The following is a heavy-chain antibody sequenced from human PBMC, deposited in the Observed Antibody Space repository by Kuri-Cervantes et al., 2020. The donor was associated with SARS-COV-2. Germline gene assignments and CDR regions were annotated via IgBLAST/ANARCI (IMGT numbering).Heavy chain of an antibody. V-gene: IGHV3-30*18. J-gene: IGHJ5*02. Sequence: GGSLRLSCAASGFNFSRTDMHWVRQAPGKGLEWVAVISHDGKNKKCIASGKGRFTISRDNSKNTLYLQMNSLRAEDTAVYYCAKDHGSGWLGDNNWFDPWGQGTLVTVSS. CDR2: ISHDGKNK. D-gene: IGHD6-19*01. CDR1: GFNFSRTD. CDR3: AKDHGSGWLGDNNWFDP.